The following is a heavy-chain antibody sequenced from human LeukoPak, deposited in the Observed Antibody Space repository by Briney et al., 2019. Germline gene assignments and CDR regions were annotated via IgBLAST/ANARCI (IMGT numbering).Heavy chain of an antibody. V-gene: IGHV4-39*01. J-gene: IGHJ6*03. CDR1: GGSIGSSSYY. Sequence: PSETLSLTCTVSGGSIGSSSYYWGWIRQPPGKGLEWIGSIYYSGSTYYNPSLKSRVTISVDTSKNQFSLNLSSVTAADTAVYYCARPSLATNYYSYYMDVWGKGTTVTISS. D-gene: IGHD5-24*01. CDR2: IYYSGST. CDR3: ARPSLATNYYSYYMDV.